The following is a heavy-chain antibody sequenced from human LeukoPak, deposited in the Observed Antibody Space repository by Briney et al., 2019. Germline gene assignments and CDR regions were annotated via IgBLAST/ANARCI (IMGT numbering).Heavy chain of an antibody. CDR3: AKDSSSGYYYFDY. CDR1: GGTFSSNA. J-gene: IGHJ4*02. Sequence: SVKVSCKASGGTFSSNAISWVRQAPGQGLEWMGWIIPIFSTANYAQKFQGRVTITADKSTSTAYMELNSLRAEDTALYYCAKDSSSGYYYFDYWGQGTLVTVSS. CDR2: IIPIFSTA. D-gene: IGHD3-22*01. V-gene: IGHV1-69*06.